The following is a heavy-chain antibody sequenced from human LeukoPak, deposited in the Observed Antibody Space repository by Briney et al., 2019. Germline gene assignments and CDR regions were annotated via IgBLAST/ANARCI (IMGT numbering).Heavy chain of an antibody. V-gene: IGHV3-15*01. CDR2: IKSKTDGGTT. J-gene: IGHJ4*02. D-gene: IGHD5-18*01. CDR1: GFTFGNAW. Sequence: GGSLRLSCAASGFTFGNAWMTWVRQAPGKGLEWVGRIKSKTDGGTTDYAAPVKGRFTISRDDSKNTLYLQMNSLKTEDTAVYYCTGYNYGIPFDYWGQGTLVTVSS. CDR3: TGYNYGIPFDY.